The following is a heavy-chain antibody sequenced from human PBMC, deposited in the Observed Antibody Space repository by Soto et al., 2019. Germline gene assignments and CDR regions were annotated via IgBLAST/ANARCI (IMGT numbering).Heavy chain of an antibody. J-gene: IGHJ6*02. CDR1: GGSISSGDYY. Sequence: SETLSLTCTVSGGSISSGDYYWSWIRQPPGKGLEWIGYIYYSGSTYYNPSLKSRVTISVDTSKNQFSLKLSSVTAADTAVYYCARYSRDYPYYYGMDVWGQGTTVTVSS. D-gene: IGHD4-17*01. V-gene: IGHV4-30-4*01. CDR2: IYYSGST. CDR3: ARYSRDYPYYYGMDV.